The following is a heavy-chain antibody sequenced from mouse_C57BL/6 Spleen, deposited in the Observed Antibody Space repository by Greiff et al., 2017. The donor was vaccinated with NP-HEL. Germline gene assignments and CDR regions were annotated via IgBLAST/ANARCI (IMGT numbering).Heavy chain of an antibody. V-gene: IGHV1-9*01. CDR3: ARPYYSNDEGGYYFDY. CDR2: ILPGSGST. J-gene: IGHJ2*01. Sequence: VQLQQSGAELMKPGASVKLSCKATGYTFTGYWIEWVKQRPGHGLEWIGEILPGSGSTNYNEKFKGKATFTADTSSNTAYMQLSSLTTEDSAIYYCARPYYSNDEGGYYFDYWGQGTTLTVSS. CDR1: GYTFTGYW. D-gene: IGHD2-5*01.